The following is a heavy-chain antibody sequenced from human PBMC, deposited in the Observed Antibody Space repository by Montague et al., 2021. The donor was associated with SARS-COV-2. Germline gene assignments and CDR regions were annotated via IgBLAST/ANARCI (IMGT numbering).Heavy chain of an antibody. D-gene: IGHD2-21*01. CDR1: GFIFSSYE. CDR2: ISSSGGGSTK. CDR3: ARDRDWDDWCGMDV. V-gene: IGHV3-48*03. J-gene: IGHJ6*02. Sequence: SLRLSCAASGFIFSSYEMNWVRQAPGKGLEWISYISSSGGGSTKXYTDSVKGRFTISRDNAKNSLYLQMNSLRVEDTAIYYCARDRDWDDWCGMDVWGQGTTVTVSS.